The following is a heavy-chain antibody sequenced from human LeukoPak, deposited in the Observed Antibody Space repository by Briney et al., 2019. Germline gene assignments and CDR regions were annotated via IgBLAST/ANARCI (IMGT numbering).Heavy chain of an antibody. D-gene: IGHD2-2*01. CDR2: IYYSGST. Sequence: SETLSLTCTVSGGSISSYYWSWIRQPPGKGLEWIGYIYYSGSTNYNPSLKRRVTISVDTSKNQFSPKLSSVTAADTAVYYCARVAQEVLWALDYYYYMDVWGKGTTVTVSS. J-gene: IGHJ6*03. CDR1: GGSISSYY. CDR3: ARVAQEVLWALDYYYYMDV. V-gene: IGHV4-59*01.